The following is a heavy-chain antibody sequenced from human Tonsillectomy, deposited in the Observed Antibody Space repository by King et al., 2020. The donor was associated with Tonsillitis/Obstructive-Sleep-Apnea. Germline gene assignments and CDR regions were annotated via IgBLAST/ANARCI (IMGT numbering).Heavy chain of an antibody. CDR3: AGRYDCSSTSCYYMDV. D-gene: IGHD2-2*01. J-gene: IGHJ6*03. CDR2: IDPSDSYT. V-gene: IGHV5-10-1*01. CDR1: GYSFTSYW. Sequence: EVQLVESGAEVKKPGESLRITCKGSGYSFTSYWISWVRQMPGKGLEWRGRIDPSDSYTNYSPSFQGHVTISADKSISTAYLQWSSLKASDTAMYSCAGRYDCSSTSCYYMDVWGKGTTVTVSS.